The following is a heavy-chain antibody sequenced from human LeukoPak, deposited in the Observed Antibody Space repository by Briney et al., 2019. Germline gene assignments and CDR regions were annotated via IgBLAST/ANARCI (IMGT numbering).Heavy chain of an antibody. J-gene: IGHJ4*02. Sequence: QTGGSLRLSCAAFGFPLSSYAMSWVRQAPGKGLEWVSATSSSDAGTYHADSVRGRFTISRDNSKNTLYLQMNSLRVEDAAVYYCARAPVTSCRGAYCYPFDYWGQGTLVTVSS. CDR1: GFPLSSYA. D-gene: IGHD2-21*01. CDR2: TSSSDAGT. V-gene: IGHV3-23*01. CDR3: ARAPVTSCRGAYCYPFDY.